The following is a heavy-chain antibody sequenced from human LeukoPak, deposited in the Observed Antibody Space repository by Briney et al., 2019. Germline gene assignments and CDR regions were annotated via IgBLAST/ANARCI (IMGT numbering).Heavy chain of an antibody. CDR2: INHSGST. Sequence: SETLSLTCAVYGGSFSGYYWSWIRQPPGKGLEWIGEINHSGSTSYNPSLKSRVTISVDTSKNQFSLKLSSVTAADTAVYYCARGDTAMVMFDYWGQGTLVTVSS. CDR3: ARGDTAMVMFDY. V-gene: IGHV4-34*01. D-gene: IGHD5-18*01. CDR1: GGSFSGYY. J-gene: IGHJ4*02.